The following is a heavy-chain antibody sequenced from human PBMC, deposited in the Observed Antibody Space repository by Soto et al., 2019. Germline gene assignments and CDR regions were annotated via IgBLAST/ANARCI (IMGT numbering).Heavy chain of an antibody. CDR2: IYYSELT. D-gene: IGHD4-17*01. J-gene: IGHJ4*02. CDR3: AKEGNYDDHSSGG. V-gene: IGHV4-31*03. Sequence: SETMSLTCIVSGDSVSSFGSYWTWIRQRPGKGLEWIGYIYYSELTDYNPSLKSRVAISLDTSRNQFSLQLTSVTVADTAVYYCAKEGNYDDHSSGGCGQGTLRTVSS. CDR1: GDSVSSFGSY.